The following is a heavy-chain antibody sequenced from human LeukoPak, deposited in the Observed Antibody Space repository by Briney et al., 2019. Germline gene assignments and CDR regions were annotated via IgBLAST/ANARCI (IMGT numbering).Heavy chain of an antibody. CDR1: GFTFSSYG. V-gene: IGHV3-30*19. CDR3: ARDQLSGELRFDY. CDR2: IWYDGSNK. Sequence: GGSLRLSCAASGFTFSSYGMHWVRQAPGKGLEWVAVIWYDGSNKYYADSVKGRFTISRDNSKNTLYLQMNSLRAEDTAVYYCARDQLSGELRFDYWGQGTLVTVSS. J-gene: IGHJ4*02. D-gene: IGHD1-26*01.